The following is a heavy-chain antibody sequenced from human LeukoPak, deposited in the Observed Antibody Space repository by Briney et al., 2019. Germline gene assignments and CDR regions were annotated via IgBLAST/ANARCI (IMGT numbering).Heavy chain of an antibody. CDR3: ARGGSDSGSGSYYAPSHVNGMDV. V-gene: IGHV1-18*01. CDR1: GYTFTSYG. J-gene: IGHJ6*02. D-gene: IGHD3-10*01. Sequence: ASVKVSCKASGYTFTSYGISWVRQAPGQGLEWMGWISAYNGNTNYAQKLQGRVTMTTDTSTSTAYMELSSLRSEDTAVYYCARGGSDSGSGSYYAPSHVNGMDVWGQGTTVTVSS. CDR2: ISAYNGNT.